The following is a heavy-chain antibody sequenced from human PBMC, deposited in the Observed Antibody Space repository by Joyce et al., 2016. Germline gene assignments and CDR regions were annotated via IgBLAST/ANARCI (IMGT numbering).Heavy chain of an antibody. Sequence: EVQLVDSGGGLVQPGGSLRLSCAASGFTFSTYSMNWVRQAPGQGLVWISYIRSTGGLTFYADSVKGRFTISRDNAKNLLFLQMNSLRAEDTAVYYCARDRANYGYFDLWGRGTLVTVSS. CDR1: GFTFSTYS. J-gene: IGHJ2*01. V-gene: IGHV3-48*04. CDR2: IRSTGGLT. D-gene: IGHD3-16*01. CDR3: ARDRANYGYFDL.